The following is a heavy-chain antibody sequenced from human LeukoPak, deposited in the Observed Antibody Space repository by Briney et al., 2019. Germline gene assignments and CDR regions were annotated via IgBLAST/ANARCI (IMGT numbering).Heavy chain of an antibody. V-gene: IGHV3-23*01. CDR1: GFTFSSYA. CDR3: AKRPRGNYLDPFDY. J-gene: IGHJ4*02. D-gene: IGHD3-10*01. CDR2: ISGSGGST. Sequence: PGGSLRLSCAASGFTFSSYAMSWVRQARGKGLEWVSVISGSGGSTYYADSVKGRFTVSRDNSKNRLYLQMNSLRAEDTAVYYCAKRPRGNYLDPFDYWGQGTLVTVSS.